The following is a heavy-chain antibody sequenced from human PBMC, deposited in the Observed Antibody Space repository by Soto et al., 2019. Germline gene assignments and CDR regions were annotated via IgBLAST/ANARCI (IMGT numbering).Heavy chain of an antibody. CDR3: ARETDSSSWYLSMHY. CDR2: IWYDGSNK. D-gene: IGHD6-13*01. Sequence: VGSLRLSCAASGFTFSSYDMHWVRQAPGKGLEWVAVIWYDGSNKYYADSVKGRFTISRDNSKNTLYLQMNSLRAEDTAVYYCARETDSSSWYLSMHYWGQGTLVTVSS. V-gene: IGHV3-33*01. J-gene: IGHJ4*02. CDR1: GFTFSSYD.